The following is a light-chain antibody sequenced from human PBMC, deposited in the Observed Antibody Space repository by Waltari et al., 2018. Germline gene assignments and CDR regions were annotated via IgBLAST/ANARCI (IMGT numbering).Light chain of an antibody. J-gene: IGKJ1*01. CDR1: QSVSMP. CDR3: QKYGTGPAT. CDR2: DAT. Sequence: DIVLTQSPGTLSLSPAERAPRSSRASQSVSMPLAWYQQKAGQAPGLRIYDATSRATAVPDRFSGSGSGTECSLAVSGVEPEAFEVYVVQKYGTGPATFGQGIRVESK. V-gene: IGKV3-20*01.